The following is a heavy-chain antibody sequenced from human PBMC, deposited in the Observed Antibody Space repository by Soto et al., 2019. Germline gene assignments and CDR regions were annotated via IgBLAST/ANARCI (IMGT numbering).Heavy chain of an antibody. Sequence: QITLNESGPTVVKPAETLTLTCTFSGFSLTTRGVGVGWIRQSPGKAPEWLALIYWDDDKRYSASLKSRLTITKYTSKNHLVLTMASVDPAYTATYYCAHRILRTVFGLVTTTAIYFDFWGQGTPVVVSS. D-gene: IGHD3-3*01. J-gene: IGHJ4*02. CDR3: AHRILRTVFGLVTTTAIYFDF. CDR1: GFSLTTRGVG. CDR2: IYWDDDK. V-gene: IGHV2-5*02.